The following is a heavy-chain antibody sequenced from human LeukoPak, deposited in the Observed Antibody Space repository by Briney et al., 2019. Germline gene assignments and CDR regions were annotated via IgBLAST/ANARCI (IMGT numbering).Heavy chain of an antibody. J-gene: IGHJ4*02. V-gene: IGHV3-30*04. Sequence: GGSLRLSCAASGFTFSRYAMHWVRQAPGKGLEWVAVISYDGSNKYYADSVKGRFTISRDNSKNTLYLQMNSLRAEDTAVYYCARGGTVTTVGYFDYWGQGTLVTVSS. CDR2: ISYDGSNK. CDR1: GFTFSRYA. CDR3: ARGGTVTTVGYFDY. D-gene: IGHD4-23*01.